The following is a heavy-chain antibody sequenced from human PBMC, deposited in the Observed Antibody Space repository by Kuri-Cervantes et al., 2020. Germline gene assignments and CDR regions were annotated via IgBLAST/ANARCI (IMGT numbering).Heavy chain of an antibody. CDR3: ARGRGYSSSSDYYYYYMDV. CDR1: GGSVSSGSYY. J-gene: IGHJ6*03. D-gene: IGHD6-13*01. Sequence: SETLSLTCTVSGGSVSSGSYYWSWIRQPPGKGLEWIGEINRSGSTNYNPSLKSRVTISVDTSKNQFSLKLSSVTAADTAVYYCARGRGYSSSSDYYYYYMDVWGKGTTVTVSS. CDR2: INRSGST. V-gene: IGHV4-39*07.